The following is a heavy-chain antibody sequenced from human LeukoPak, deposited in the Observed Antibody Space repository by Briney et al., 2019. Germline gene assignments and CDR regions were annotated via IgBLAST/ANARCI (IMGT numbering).Heavy chain of an antibody. Sequence: PGGSLRLSCAASGFTFSSYAMSWVRQAPGKGLEWVSAISGSGGSTYYADSVKGRFTISRDNSKNTLYLQMNSLRAEDTVVYYCARPNSYGYKWFDPWGQGTLVTVSS. D-gene: IGHD5-18*01. CDR1: GFTFSSYA. V-gene: IGHV3-23*01. J-gene: IGHJ5*02. CDR3: ARPNSYGYKWFDP. CDR2: ISGSGGST.